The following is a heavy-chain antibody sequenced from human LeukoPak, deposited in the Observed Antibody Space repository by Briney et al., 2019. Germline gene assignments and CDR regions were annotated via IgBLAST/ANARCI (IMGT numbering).Heavy chain of an antibody. Sequence: GGSLRLSCAASGFTFRDYSMNWVRQAPGKGLEWVSSIISSSRYIYYADSVKGRFTISRDNAKNSLYLQMNSLRAEDTAVYYCARILRTKDYFYYMDVWGTGTTVTVSS. CDR2: IISSSRYI. V-gene: IGHV3-21*01. J-gene: IGHJ6*03. CDR3: ARILRTKDYFYYMDV. CDR1: GFTFRDYS.